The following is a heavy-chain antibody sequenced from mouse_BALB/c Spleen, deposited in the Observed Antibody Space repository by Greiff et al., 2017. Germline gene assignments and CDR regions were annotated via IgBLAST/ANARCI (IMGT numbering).Heavy chain of an antibody. D-gene: IGHD2-1*01. CDR1: GYTFTSYW. J-gene: IGHJ4*01. CDR2: IYPGNGST. V-gene: IGHV1S22*01. Sequence: LQQPGSELVRPGASVKLSCKASGYTFTSYWMHWVKQRPGQGLEWIGNIYPGNGSTNYDEKFKGKATLTVDTSSSTAYMQLSSLTSEDSAVYDYTRKGNCRSDVRRGDAMDYWGQGTSVTVSS. CDR3: TRKGNCRSDVRRGDAMDY.